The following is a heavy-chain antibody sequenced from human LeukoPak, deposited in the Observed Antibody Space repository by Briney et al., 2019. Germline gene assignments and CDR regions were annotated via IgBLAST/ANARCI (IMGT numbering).Heavy chain of an antibody. Sequence: ASVKVSCKASGYTFSSYGISWVRQAPGQGLEWMGWISGYNGNTNYAQKFQGRVTITRNTSISTAYMELSSLRSEDTAVYYCARELAAGSDYWGQGTLVTVSS. CDR2: ISGYNGNT. CDR3: ARELAAGSDY. J-gene: IGHJ4*02. V-gene: IGHV1-18*01. CDR1: GYTFSSYG. D-gene: IGHD6-13*01.